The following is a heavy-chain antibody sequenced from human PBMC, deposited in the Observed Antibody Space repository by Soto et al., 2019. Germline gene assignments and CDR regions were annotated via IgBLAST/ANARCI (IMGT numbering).Heavy chain of an antibody. CDR1: GGTFSSYA. J-gene: IGHJ4*02. V-gene: IGHV1-69*13. D-gene: IGHD3-10*01. Sequence: VKVSCKASGGTFSSYAISWVRQAPGQGLEWMGGIIPIFGTANYAQKFQGRVTITADESTSTAYMELSSLRSEDTAVYYCARLPRSYYGSGSYFFDYWGQGTLVTVSS. CDR2: IIPIFGTA. CDR3: ARLPRSYYGSGSYFFDY.